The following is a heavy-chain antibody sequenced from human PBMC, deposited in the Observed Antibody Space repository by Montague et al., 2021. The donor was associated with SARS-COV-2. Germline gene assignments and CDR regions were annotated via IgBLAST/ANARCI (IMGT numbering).Heavy chain of an antibody. Sequence: YNPSLKSLITISVDRSKNQFSLRLNSVTAADTAVYYCARKIIANAFDVWVHGTTVTVSS. CDR3: ARKIIANAFDV. D-gene: IGHD2/OR15-2a*01. J-gene: IGHJ3*01. V-gene: IGHV4-30-2*01.